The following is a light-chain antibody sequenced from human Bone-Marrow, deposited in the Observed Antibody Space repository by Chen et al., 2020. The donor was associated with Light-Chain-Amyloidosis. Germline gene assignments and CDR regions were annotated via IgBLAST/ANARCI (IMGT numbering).Light chain of an antibody. CDR2: RDT. Sequence: SYELPQPPSVSVSPGQTARITCSGDDLPTKYAYCYQQKPGQAPVLVIHRDTERPSGISERLSGSSSGTTATLTISGVQAEDEADYHCQSADSSGTYEVIFGGGTKLTVL. J-gene: IGLJ2*01. CDR3: QSADSSGTYEVI. CDR1: DLPTKY. V-gene: IGLV3-25*03.